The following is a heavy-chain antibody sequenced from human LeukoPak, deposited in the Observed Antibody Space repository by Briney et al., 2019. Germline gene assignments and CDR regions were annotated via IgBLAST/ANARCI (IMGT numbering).Heavy chain of an antibody. CDR2: ISGSGGST. J-gene: IGHJ3*02. CDR3: AKGGYYDSSGYPGDAFDI. Sequence: GGSLRLSCAASGFTVSSNYMSWVRQAPGKGLEWVSAISGSGGSTYYADSVKGRFTISRDNSKNTLYLQMNSLRAEDTAVYYCAKGGYYDSSGYPGDAFDIWGQGTMVTVSS. V-gene: IGHV3-23*01. CDR1: GFTVSSNY. D-gene: IGHD3-22*01.